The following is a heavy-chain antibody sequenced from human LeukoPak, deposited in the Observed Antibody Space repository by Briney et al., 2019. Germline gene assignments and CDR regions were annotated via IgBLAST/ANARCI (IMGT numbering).Heavy chain of an antibody. CDR3: ARERVYYDSSGTIYI. V-gene: IGHV1-2*02. CDR1: GYTFTGYY. CDR2: INPNSGGT. Sequence: GASVKISCEASGYTFTGYYMHWVRQAPGQGLEWMGWINPNSGGTNYAQKFQGRVTMTRDTSISTAYMELSRLRSDGTAVYYCARERVYYDSSGTIYIWGQGTMVTVSS. D-gene: IGHD3-22*01. J-gene: IGHJ3*02.